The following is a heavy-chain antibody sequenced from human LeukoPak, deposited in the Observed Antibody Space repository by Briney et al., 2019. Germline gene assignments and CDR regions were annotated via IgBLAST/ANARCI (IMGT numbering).Heavy chain of an antibody. CDR3: AREDIVVVVAATPSHPLDY. CDR2: INPSGGST. CDR1: GYTFTSYH. J-gene: IGHJ4*02. Sequence: ASVKVSCKASGYTFTSYHIHWVRQAPGQGLECMGIINPSGGSTSYAQKFQGRVTMTRDMSTSTVYMELSSLRSEDTAVYYCAREDIVVVVAATPSHPLDYWSQGTLVTVSS. D-gene: IGHD2-15*01. V-gene: IGHV1-46*01.